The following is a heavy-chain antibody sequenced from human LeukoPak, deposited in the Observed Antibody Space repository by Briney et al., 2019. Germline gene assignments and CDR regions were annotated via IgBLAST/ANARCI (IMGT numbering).Heavy chain of an antibody. J-gene: IGHJ4*02. D-gene: IGHD2-8*01. Sequence: AGGSLRLSCAASGFTFSSYWMHWVRQVPGKGLMWVSRIKTDGSSTSYADSVKGRFTISRDNSKNSLYLQMNSLRAEDTAVYYCARALIGYYFDYWGQGTLVTVSS. CDR2: IKTDGSST. CDR1: GFTFSSYW. V-gene: IGHV3-74*01. CDR3: ARALIGYYFDY.